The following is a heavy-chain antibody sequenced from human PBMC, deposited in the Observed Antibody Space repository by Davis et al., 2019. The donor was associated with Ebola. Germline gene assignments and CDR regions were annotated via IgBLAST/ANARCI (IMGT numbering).Heavy chain of an antibody. V-gene: IGHV3-30-3*01. CDR2: ISYDGSNK. J-gene: IGHJ5*02. CDR3: ARAPQLWATRWFDP. Sequence: GESLKISCAASGFTFSSYAMHWVRQAPGKGLEWVAVISYDGSNKYYADSVKGRFTISRDNSKNTLYLQMNSLRAEDTAVYYCARAPQLWATRWFDPWGQGTLVTVSS. D-gene: IGHD5-18*01. CDR1: GFTFSSYA.